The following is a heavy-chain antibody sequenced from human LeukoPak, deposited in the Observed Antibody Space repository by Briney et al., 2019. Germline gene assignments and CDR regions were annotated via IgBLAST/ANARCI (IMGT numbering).Heavy chain of an antibody. J-gene: IGHJ4*02. CDR3: ARDSRSALDPSGFDY. Sequence: SETLSLTCTVSGGSISSGGYYWSWIRQHPGKGLEWIGYIYYSGSTYYNPSLKSRVTISVDTSKNQFSLKLSSVTAADTAVYYCARDSRSALDPSGFDYWGQGTLVTVSS. CDR2: IYYSGST. D-gene: IGHD3-10*01. CDR1: GGSISSGGYY. V-gene: IGHV4-31*03.